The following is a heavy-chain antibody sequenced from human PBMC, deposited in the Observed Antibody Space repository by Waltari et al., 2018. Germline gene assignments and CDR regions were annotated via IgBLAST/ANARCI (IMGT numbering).Heavy chain of an antibody. V-gene: IGHV3-9*01. J-gene: IGHJ4*02. CDR1: GFTFDDYA. CDR2: ISWNSGSI. D-gene: IGHD3-22*01. CDR3: AKDMHSSGYYPRFDY. Sequence: EVQLVESGGGLVQPGRSLRLSCAASGFTFDDYAMHWVRQAPGKGLEWVSGISWNSGSIGYADSGKGRFTISRDNAKNSLYLQMNSLRAEDTALYYCAKDMHSSGYYPRFDYWGQGTLVTVSS.